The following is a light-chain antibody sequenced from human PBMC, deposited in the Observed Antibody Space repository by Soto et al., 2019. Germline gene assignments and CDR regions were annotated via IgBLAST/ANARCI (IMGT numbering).Light chain of an antibody. CDR1: SSDVGGYNY. V-gene: IGLV2-14*01. CDR3: SSYTSSSTLAYV. Sequence: QSVLTQPASVSGSPGQSITISCTGTSSDVGGYNYVSWYQQHPGKAPKLMIYEVSNRPSGVSNRFSGSKSGNTASLTISGLQAEDEADYYCSSYTSSSTLAYVFGTGTKRTVL. J-gene: IGLJ1*01. CDR2: EVS.